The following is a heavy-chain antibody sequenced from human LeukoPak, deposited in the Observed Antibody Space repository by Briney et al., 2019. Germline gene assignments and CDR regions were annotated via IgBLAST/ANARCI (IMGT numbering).Heavy chain of an antibody. J-gene: IGHJ4*02. CDR2: INHSGDTNT. Sequence: PSVTLSLTCAVYGGSFSGYYWSWVRQPPGKGLEWIGEINHSGDTNTNYNPSLKSRVTLSVDTSKNQFSLKLNSVTAADTAVYYCARVHGPLDYWGQGILVTVSS. V-gene: IGHV4-34*01. CDR3: ARVHGPLDY. D-gene: IGHD4-17*01. CDR1: GGSFSGYY.